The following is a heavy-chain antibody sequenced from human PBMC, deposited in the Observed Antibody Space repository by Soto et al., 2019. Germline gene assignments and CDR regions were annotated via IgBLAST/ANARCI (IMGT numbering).Heavy chain of an antibody. D-gene: IGHD1-26*01. V-gene: IGHV4-59*01. CDR1: GGPIRGYY. Sequence: QVQLQESGPRLVKPSETLSLTCSVSGGPIRGYYWTWIRQSPGRGLQWLGFISDSGKTNSDASLKGRLAISLDTSRNQFSLSLTSVTAADTALYYCARGRAIYGEWDYFDYRGQGALVTVSS. CDR3: ARGRAIYGEWDYFDY. J-gene: IGHJ4*02. CDR2: ISDSGKT.